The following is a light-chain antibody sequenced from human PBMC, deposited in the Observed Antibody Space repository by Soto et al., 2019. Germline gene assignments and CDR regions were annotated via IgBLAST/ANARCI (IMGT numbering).Light chain of an antibody. V-gene: IGKV3-20*01. CDR3: QRYGSPIT. CDR2: GAS. Sequence: EIVLTQSPGTLSLSPGERATLSCRASQSVSSRYLTWYQQKPGQAPRLLIYGASSRATGIPYRFSGSGSGTDFTLTISILEPEDFAVYYCQRYGSPITFGSGTKVNIK. J-gene: IGKJ3*01. CDR1: QSVSSRY.